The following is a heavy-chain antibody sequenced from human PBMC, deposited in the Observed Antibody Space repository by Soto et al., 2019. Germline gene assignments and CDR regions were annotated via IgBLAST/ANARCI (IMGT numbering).Heavy chain of an antibody. D-gene: IGHD3-10*01. CDR1: GYTLTELS. Sequence: GASVKVSCKVSGYTLTELSMHWVRQAPGKGLEWMGGFDPEDGETIYAQKFQGRVTMTEDTSTDTAYMELSSLRSEDTAVYYCATAQTRQIVWFGEFPSPYYFDYWGQGTLVTVSS. CDR2: FDPEDGET. V-gene: IGHV1-24*01. J-gene: IGHJ4*02. CDR3: ATAQTRQIVWFGEFPSPYYFDY.